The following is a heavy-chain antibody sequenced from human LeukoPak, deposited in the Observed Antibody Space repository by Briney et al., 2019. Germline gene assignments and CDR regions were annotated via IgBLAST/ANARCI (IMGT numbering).Heavy chain of an antibody. D-gene: IGHD1-26*01. CDR1: GYTFTGYY. Sequence: ASVKVSCKASGYTFTGYYMHWVRQAPGQGLEWMGWISAYNGNTNYAQKLQGRVTMTTDTSTSTAYMELRSLRSDDTAVYYCAIDHVSGSYFGNNWFDPWGQGTLVTVSS. V-gene: IGHV1-18*04. CDR3: AIDHVSGSYFGNNWFDP. CDR2: ISAYNGNT. J-gene: IGHJ5*02.